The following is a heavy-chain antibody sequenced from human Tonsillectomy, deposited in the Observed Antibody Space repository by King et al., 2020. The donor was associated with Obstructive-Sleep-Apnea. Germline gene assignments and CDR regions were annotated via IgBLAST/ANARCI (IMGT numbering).Heavy chain of an antibody. D-gene: IGHD3-16*01. CDR2: FYSAGIT. J-gene: IGHJ3*01. CDR1: GFDVGSHY. CDR3: ASDWVLRFGELNDAFDL. Sequence: DVQLVESGGALVQPGGSLRLSCAASGFDVGSHYMNWVRQASGGGLEWGSVFYSAGITYYANSVQGRFTISSDNAKNTLFLQMNSLRAEDTAVYFCASDWVLRFGELNDAFDLWGQGTIVTVSS. V-gene: IGHV3-66*01.